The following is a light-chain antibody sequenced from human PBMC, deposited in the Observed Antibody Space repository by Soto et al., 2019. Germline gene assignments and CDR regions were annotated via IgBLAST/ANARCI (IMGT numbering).Light chain of an antibody. V-gene: IGKV1-6*01. CDR2: AAS. Sequence: AIQMTQSPSSLSASVGDRVTITCRASQGIRNDLGWYQQRPGKAPKLLIYAASSLQSGGPSRFSGSGSGTDFTLTISSLQPEDFASYYCLQHYNFPYTFGQGTKLEIK. CDR3: LQHYNFPYT. J-gene: IGKJ2*01. CDR1: QGIRND.